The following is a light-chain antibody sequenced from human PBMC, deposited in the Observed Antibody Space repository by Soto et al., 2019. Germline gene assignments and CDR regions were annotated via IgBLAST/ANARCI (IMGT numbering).Light chain of an antibody. J-gene: IGKJ3*01. CDR1: QGINNL. V-gene: IGKV1-17*01. CDR3: LQHDTYPFT. Sequence: DIQMTQSPSSLSASVGDRVTITCRASQGINNLLGWYRQGPGKAPKRLIYAASNLEGGVPSRFSGSGSGTEFTLTISSQQPEEFATYYCLQHDTYPFTFGPGTKVDVK. CDR2: AAS.